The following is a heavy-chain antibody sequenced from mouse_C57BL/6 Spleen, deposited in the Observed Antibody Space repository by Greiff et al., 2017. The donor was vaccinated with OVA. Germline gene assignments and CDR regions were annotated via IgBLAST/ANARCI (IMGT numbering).Heavy chain of an antibody. D-gene: IGHD1-1*01. CDR2: IDPENGDT. CDR3: TTGITTVVEGAMDY. CDR1: GFNIKDDY. Sequence: EVKLVESGAELVRPGASVKLSCTASGFNIKDDYMHWVKQRPEQGLEWIGWIDPENGDTEYASKFQGKATITADTSSNTAYLQLSSLTSEDTAVYYCTTGITTVVEGAMDYWGQGTSVTVSS. J-gene: IGHJ4*01. V-gene: IGHV14-4*01.